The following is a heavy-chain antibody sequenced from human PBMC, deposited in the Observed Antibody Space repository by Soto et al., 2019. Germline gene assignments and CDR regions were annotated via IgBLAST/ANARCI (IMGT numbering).Heavy chain of an antibody. J-gene: IGHJ6*02. Sequence: ASVKVSCKASGYTFTSYAMHWVRQAPGQRLEWMGWINAGNGNTKYSQKFQGRVTITRDTSASTAYMELSSLRSEDTAVYYCARAYYYGSGTHYYYYGMDVWGQGTTVTVSS. CDR1: GYTFTSYA. V-gene: IGHV1-3*01. CDR2: INAGNGNT. D-gene: IGHD3-10*01. CDR3: ARAYYYGSGTHYYYYGMDV.